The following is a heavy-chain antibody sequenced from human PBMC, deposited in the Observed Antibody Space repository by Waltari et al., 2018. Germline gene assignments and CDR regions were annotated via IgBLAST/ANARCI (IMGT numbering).Heavy chain of an antibody. J-gene: IGHJ3*02. D-gene: IGHD3-10*01. CDR1: RFTFSSYL. CDR3: ARDEEGSGSYYNAFDI. V-gene: IGHV3-7*01. Sequence: EVQLVKSGGGLVQHGGSLRLPCAASRFTFSSYLMSWVSWATGKGLEWVANIKQDGSEKYYVDSVKGRFTISRDNAKNSLYLQMNSLRAEDTAVYYCARDEEGSGSYYNAFDIWGQGTMVTVSS. CDR2: IKQDGSEK.